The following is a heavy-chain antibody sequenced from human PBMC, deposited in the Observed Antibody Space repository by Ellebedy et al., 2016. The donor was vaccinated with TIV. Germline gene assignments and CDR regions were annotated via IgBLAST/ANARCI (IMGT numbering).Heavy chain of an antibody. D-gene: IGHD3-10*01. CDR2: TIPIFGTA. V-gene: IGHV1-69*13. CDR3: AGGAYGPSFYYYGLDV. Sequence: AASVKVSCKASGLTFRNYSINWVRQAPGQGLEWMGRTIPIFGTANYAQKFQGRVSITADESTSTAYMDLSSLRSDDTAVYYWAGGAYGPSFYYYGLDVWGQGTTVTVSS. CDR1: GLTFRNYS. J-gene: IGHJ6*02.